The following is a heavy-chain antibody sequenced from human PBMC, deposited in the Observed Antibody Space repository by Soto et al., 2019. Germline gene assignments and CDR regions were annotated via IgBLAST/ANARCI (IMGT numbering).Heavy chain of an antibody. CDR1: GFTISNYW. Sequence: PGGSLRLSCVASGFTISNYWMHWVRQAPGKGLIWVSRISPDGSTTNYADSVKGRFTISRDNAKNTLYPQMDSLRAEDTALYYCTRVISGSSGLFDYWGQGTLVTVS. J-gene: IGHJ4*02. CDR3: TRVISGSSGLFDY. CDR2: ISPDGSTT. D-gene: IGHD1-26*01. V-gene: IGHV3-74*01.